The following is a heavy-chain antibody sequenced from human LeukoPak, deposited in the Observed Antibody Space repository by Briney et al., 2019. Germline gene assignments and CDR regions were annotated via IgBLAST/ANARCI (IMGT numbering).Heavy chain of an antibody. Sequence: PGGSLRLSCAASGFTFDDYAMHWVRHAPGKGLEWVSGISWNSGSIGYADSVKGRFTISRDNAKNSLYLQMNSLRAEDTALYYCASSGDGYNFIIDYWGQGTLVTVSS. CDR2: ISWNSGSI. V-gene: IGHV3-9*01. CDR3: ASSGDGYNFIIDY. D-gene: IGHD5-12*01. J-gene: IGHJ4*02. CDR1: GFTFDDYA.